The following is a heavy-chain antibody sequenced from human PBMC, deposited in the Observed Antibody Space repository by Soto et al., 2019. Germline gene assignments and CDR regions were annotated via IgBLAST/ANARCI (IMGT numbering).Heavy chain of an antibody. J-gene: IGHJ6*02. D-gene: IGHD3-22*01. V-gene: IGHV4-59*01. CDR3: ARDRGAYYYDSSGYSSPYCYYGTHV. CDR2: IYYSGSA. Sequence: PSETLSLTCTVSGGSISSYYWSWIRQPPGKGLEWIGYIYYSGSANYNPSLKSRVTISVDTSKNQFSLKLSSVTAADTAVYYCARDRGAYYYDSSGYSSPYCYYGTHVGGQATT. CDR1: GGSISSYY.